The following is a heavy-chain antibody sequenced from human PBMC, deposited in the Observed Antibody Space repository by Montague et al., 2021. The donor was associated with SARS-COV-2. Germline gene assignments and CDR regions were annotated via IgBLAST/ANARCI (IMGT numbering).Heavy chain of an antibody. Sequence: SETLSLTCEVSGGSISSYYWSWIRQSPGKGLEWIGYVHYTGSTKYNPSLKTRVALSLDTPKNQFSPKLSSVTAADAAVYYCARAQNTCFIANCVNYFEVWGLGALVTVSS. D-gene: IGHD1-1*01. CDR3: ARAQNTCFIANCVNYFEV. CDR1: GGSISSYY. V-gene: IGHV4-59*01. J-gene: IGHJ4*02. CDR2: VHYTGST.